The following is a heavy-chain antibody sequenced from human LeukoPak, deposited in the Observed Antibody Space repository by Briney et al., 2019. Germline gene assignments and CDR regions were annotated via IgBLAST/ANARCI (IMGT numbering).Heavy chain of an antibody. D-gene: IGHD3-3*01. Sequence: ASVKVSCKASGYTFTGYYMHWVRQAPGQGLEWMGWINPNSGGTNYAQKFQGRVTMTRDTSISTAYMELSRLRSDDTAVYYCATYDFWSGPFDCWGQGTLVTVSS. J-gene: IGHJ4*02. CDR3: ATYDFWSGPFDC. CDR1: GYTFTGYY. V-gene: IGHV1-2*02. CDR2: INPNSGGT.